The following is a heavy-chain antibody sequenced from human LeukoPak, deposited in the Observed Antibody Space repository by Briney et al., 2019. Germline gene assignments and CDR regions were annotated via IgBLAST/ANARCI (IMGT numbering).Heavy chain of an antibody. CDR2: ISGSGGST. V-gene: IGHV3-23*01. CDR3: AKHQLGYCSSPSCYEHY. CDR1: GFTFSSYA. D-gene: IGHD2-2*01. J-gene: IGHJ4*02. Sequence: GGSLRLSCAASGFTFSSYAMSWVRQAPGKGLEWVSAISGSGGSTYYADSVKGRFTISRDNSKNTPYLQMNSLRAEDKAVYYCAKHQLGYCSSPSCYEHYWGQGTLVTVSS.